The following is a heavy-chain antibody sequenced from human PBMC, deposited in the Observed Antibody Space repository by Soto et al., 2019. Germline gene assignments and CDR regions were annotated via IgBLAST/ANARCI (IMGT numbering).Heavy chain of an antibody. CDR2: ISGDGIKT. CDR3: AKQGLAMSTQGD. CDR1: GFSFGNYA. J-gene: IGHJ4*02. Sequence: EVQLLESGGGLVQPGGSLRLSCAASGFSFGNYAMNWVRQAPGKGLEWVSAISGDGIKTYYGDSVKGRFTISRDNSRNTLYLQMNSLRAEDTAVYYCAKQGLAMSTQGDWGQGTLVTVSS. D-gene: IGHD1-26*01. V-gene: IGHV3-23*01.